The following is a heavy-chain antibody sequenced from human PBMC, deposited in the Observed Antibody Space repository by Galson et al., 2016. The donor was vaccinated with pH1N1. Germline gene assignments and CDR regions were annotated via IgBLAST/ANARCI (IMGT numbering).Heavy chain of an antibody. Sequence: SVKVSCKASGYSFSNYGINWVRQVPGQGLEWMGWISASNGNTKYAEKVQDRVTMTTDTSTKTIYMELRSLKSDDTATYYCTGPARPYNGTYHFWGQGTLVIVSS. D-gene: IGHD1-26*01. CDR2: ISASNGNT. J-gene: IGHJ4*02. V-gene: IGHV1-18*01. CDR3: TGPARPYNGTYHF. CDR1: GYSFSNYG.